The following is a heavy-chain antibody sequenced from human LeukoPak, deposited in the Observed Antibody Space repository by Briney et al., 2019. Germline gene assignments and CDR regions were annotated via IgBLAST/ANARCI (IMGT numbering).Heavy chain of an antibody. CDR2: ISRSGSAI. V-gene: IGHV3-48*03. D-gene: IGHD1-26*01. Sequence: GGSLRLSCAASGFTFTSYEMNWVRQAPGKGLEWVSYISRSGSAIYYADSVKGRFTISRDNTKNSLYLQMNSLRAEDTAVYYCARNPSGSFYSAFDYWGQGTLVTVSS. J-gene: IGHJ4*02. CDR1: GFTFTSYE. CDR3: ARNPSGSFYSAFDY.